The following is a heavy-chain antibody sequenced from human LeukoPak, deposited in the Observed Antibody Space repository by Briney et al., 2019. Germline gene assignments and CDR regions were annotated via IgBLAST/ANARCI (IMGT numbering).Heavy chain of an antibody. V-gene: IGHV1-69*13. CDR1: GGTFSSYA. Sequence: SVKVSCKASGGTFSSYAISWVRQAPGQGLEWMGGIIPIFGTANYAQKFQGRVTITADESTSTAYMELSSLRSEDTAVYYCARSSVTPGFTTGYYYMDVWGKGTTVAISS. CDR3: ARSSVTPGFTTGYYYMDV. CDR2: IIPIFGTA. D-gene: IGHD4-23*01. J-gene: IGHJ6*03.